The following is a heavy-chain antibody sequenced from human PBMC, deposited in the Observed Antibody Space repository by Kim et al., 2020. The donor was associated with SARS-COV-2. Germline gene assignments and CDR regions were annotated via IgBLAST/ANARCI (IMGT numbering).Heavy chain of an antibody. D-gene: IGHD1-26*01. CDR3: AKVRAGAYGMDV. V-gene: IGHV3-23*01. CDR1: GFTFSHYA. Sequence: GGSLRLSCADSGFTFSHYAMNWVRQVSGKGLDWVSSFVGGGSSAYYADSVQGRFTISRDNSKNILYLQMNSLRAEDTAIYYCAKVRAGAYGMDVWGQGTAVTVSS. J-gene: IGHJ6*02. CDR2: FVGGGSSA.